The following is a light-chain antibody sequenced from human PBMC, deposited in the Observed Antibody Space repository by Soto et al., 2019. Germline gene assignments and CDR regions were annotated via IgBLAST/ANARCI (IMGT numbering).Light chain of an antibody. J-gene: IGKJ1*01. CDR3: QPRNTWPPIT. CDR1: QSVRTY. V-gene: IGKV3-11*01. CDR2: DAS. Sequence: IVLSQSAVALSLTPGERATLSCRASQSVRTYLAWYQVKPGQAPRLLIYDASRRASGVPARFSGSGSGTDFTLTISSLEPEDFALYYCQPRNTWPPITFGQGTKVDIK.